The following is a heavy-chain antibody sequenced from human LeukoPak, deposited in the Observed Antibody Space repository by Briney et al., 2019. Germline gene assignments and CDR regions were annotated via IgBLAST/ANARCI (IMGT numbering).Heavy chain of an antibody. D-gene: IGHD4-23*01. CDR2: ISYDGSNK. V-gene: IGHV3-30-3*01. J-gene: IGHJ6*02. CDR3: ARTAAVTPRYYYYGMDV. CDR1: GFTFSSYA. Sequence: PGGSLRLSCAASGFTFSSYAMHWVRQAPGKGLEWVAVISYDGSNKYYADSVKGRFTISRDNSKNTLYLQMNSLRAEDTAVYYCARTAAVTPRYYYYGMDVWGQGTTVTVSS.